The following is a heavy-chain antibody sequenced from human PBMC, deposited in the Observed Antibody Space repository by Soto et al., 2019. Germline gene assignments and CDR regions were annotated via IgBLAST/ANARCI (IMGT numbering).Heavy chain of an antibody. CDR3: ARYIPGVRYYGMDV. V-gene: IGHV3-23*01. CDR2: IGESGTPT. J-gene: IGHJ6*02. D-gene: IGHD2-2*01. CDR1: GFTFSSHA. Sequence: GGSLRLSCAASGFTFSSHAMKRVRQAPGKGLEWVSLIGESGTPTYYADSVKGRFTISRDNSGNTLFLEMYSLGAEDTAVYYCARYIPGVRYYGMDVWGQGTTVTVSS.